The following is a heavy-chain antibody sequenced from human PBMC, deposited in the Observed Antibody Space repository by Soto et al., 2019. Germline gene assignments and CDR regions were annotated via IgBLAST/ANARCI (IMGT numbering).Heavy chain of an antibody. Sequence: QVQLVESGGGVVQPGRSLRLSCAASGFTFSSYAMHWVRQAPGKGLEWVAVISYDGSNKYYADSVKGRFTISRDNSKNTLYLQMNSLRAEDTAVYYCARGAASIVPSWYFAYWGQGTLVTVSS. J-gene: IGHJ4*02. V-gene: IGHV3-30-3*01. D-gene: IGHD2-2*01. CDR1: GFTFSSYA. CDR2: ISYDGSNK. CDR3: ARGAASIVPSWYFAY.